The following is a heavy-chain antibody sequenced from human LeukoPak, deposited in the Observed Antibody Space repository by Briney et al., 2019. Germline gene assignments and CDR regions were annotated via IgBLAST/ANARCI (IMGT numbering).Heavy chain of an antibody. CDR2: ISGSGGST. V-gene: IGHV3-23*01. D-gene: IGHD2-2*02. J-gene: IGHJ4*02. CDR1: GFTFSSYA. CDR3: AKGTWGYCSSTSCYTYFDY. Sequence: GGSLRLSCAASGFTFSSYAMSWVRQAPGKGLEWVSAISGSGGSTYYADSVKGRFTISRDNSKNTLYLQMNSLRAEDTAVYYCAKGTWGYCSSTSCYTYFDYWGQGTLVTVSS.